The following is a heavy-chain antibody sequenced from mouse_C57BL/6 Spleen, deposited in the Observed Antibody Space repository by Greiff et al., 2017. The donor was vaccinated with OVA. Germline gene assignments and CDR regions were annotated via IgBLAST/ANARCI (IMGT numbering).Heavy chain of an antibody. Sequence: EVHLVESEGGLVQPGSSMKLSCTASGFTFSDYYMAWVRQVPEKGLEWVANINYDGSSTYYLDSLKSRFIISRDNAKNILYLQMSSLKSEDTATYYCARDWGDGYYGSFAYWGQGTLVTVSA. CDR3: ARDWGDGYYGSFAY. CDR2: INYDGSST. CDR1: GFTFSDYY. V-gene: IGHV5-16*01. D-gene: IGHD2-3*01. J-gene: IGHJ3*01.